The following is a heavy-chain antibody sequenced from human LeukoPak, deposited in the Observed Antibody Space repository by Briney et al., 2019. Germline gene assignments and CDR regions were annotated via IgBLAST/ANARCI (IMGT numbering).Heavy chain of an antibody. J-gene: IGHJ4*02. D-gene: IGHD5-12*01. CDR3: ARDASGYALYFDY. CDR2: IKQDGSEK. CDR1: GFTFSTYW. V-gene: IGHV3-7*01. Sequence: GGSLRLSCAASGFTFSTYWMSWVRQAPGKGLEWVANIKQDGSEKYYVDSVKGRFTISRDNAKKSLYLQMSSLRAEDTAVYYCARDASGYALYFDYWGQGTLVTVSS.